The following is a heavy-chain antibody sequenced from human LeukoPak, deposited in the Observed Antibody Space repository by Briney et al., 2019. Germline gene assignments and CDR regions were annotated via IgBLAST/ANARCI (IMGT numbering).Heavy chain of an antibody. J-gene: IGHJ5*02. V-gene: IGHV3-43*02. D-gene: IGHD3-3*01. CDR2: ISGDGGST. CDR3: AKDRLGPLFWSGYYTT. CDR1: GFTFDDYA. Sequence: PGGSLRLACAASGFTFDDYAMHWVRQAPGKGLEWLSLISGDGGSTYYADSVKGRFTISRDNSKNSLYLQMNSLRTEDTALYYCAKDRLGPLFWSGYYTTWGQGTLVTVS.